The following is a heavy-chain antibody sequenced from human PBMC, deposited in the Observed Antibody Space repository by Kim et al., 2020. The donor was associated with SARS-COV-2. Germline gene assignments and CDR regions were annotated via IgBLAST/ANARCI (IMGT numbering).Heavy chain of an antibody. J-gene: IGHJ4*02. V-gene: IGHV4-39*07. D-gene: IGHD4-17*01. CDR1: GGSISSSSYY. Sequence: SETLSLTCTVSGGSISSSSYYWGWIRQPPGKGLEWIGSIYYSGSTYYNPSLKSRVTISVDTSKNQFSLKLSSVTAADTAVYYCARVSGGINGDPFDYWGQGTLVTVSS. CDR3: ARVSGGINGDPFDY. CDR2: IYYSGST.